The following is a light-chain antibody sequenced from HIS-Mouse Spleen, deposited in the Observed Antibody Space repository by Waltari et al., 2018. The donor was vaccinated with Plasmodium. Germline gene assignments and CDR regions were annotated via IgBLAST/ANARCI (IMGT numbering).Light chain of an antibody. V-gene: IGLV3-10*01. CDR1: ALPKKY. CDR2: EDS. J-gene: IGLJ3*02. CDR3: YSTDSSGNHRV. Sequence: SYELTQPPSVSVSPGQTARINCSADALPKKYAYWYQQKSGQAPVLVIYEDSKRPSGIPERFSGSSSGTMPTLTISGAQVEDEADYYCYSTDSSGNHRVFGGGTKLTVL.